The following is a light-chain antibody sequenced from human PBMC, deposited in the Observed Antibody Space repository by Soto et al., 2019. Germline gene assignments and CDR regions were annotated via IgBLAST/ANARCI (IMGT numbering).Light chain of an antibody. CDR1: SSDVGGYNY. Sequence: QSALTQPASVSGSPGQSITISCTGTSSDVGGYNYVSWYQQHPGKAPKLVTYEVSNRPSGVSNRFSASKSGNTASLTISGLQAEDEADYYCSLYTSSSALYGFGTGTKVTVL. CDR2: EVS. CDR3: SLYTSSSALYG. V-gene: IGLV2-14*01. J-gene: IGLJ1*01.